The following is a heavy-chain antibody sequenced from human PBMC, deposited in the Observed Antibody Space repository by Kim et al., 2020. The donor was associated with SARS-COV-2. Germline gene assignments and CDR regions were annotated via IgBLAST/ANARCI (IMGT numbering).Heavy chain of an antibody. CDR3: ARHEDNYKSFDY. D-gene: IGHD1-20*01. J-gene: IGHJ4*02. Sequence: YYNPSLKGRITLSVDTSKNQFSLKLSSVTAADTAVYYCARHEDNYKSFDYWGQGTLVTVSS. V-gene: IGHV4-39*01.